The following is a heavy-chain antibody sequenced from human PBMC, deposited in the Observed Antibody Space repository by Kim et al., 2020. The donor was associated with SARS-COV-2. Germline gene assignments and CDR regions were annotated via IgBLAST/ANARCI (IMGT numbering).Heavy chain of an antibody. V-gene: IGHV4-31*03. Sequence: SETLSLTCTVSGGSISSGGYYWSWIRQHPGKGLEWIGYIYYSGSTYYNPSLKSRVTISVDTSKNQFSLKLSSVTAADTAVYYCARARICSSTSCSPAAFDPWGQGTLVTVSS. CDR3: ARARICSSTSCSPAAFDP. CDR2: IYYSGST. J-gene: IGHJ5*02. CDR1: GGSISSGGYY. D-gene: IGHD2-2*01.